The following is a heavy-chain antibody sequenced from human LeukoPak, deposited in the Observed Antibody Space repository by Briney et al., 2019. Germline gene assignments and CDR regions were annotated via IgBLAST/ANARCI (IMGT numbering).Heavy chain of an antibody. CDR1: GGSISSYY. Sequence: PSETLSLTCTVSGGSISSYYWSWIRQPAGKGLEWIGRIYTSGSTNYNPSLKSRVTMSVDTSKNHFSLKLSSVTAADTAVYYCARDFYGYGDYVSEWFDPWGHGTLVTVSS. J-gene: IGHJ5*02. CDR3: ARDFYGYGDYVSEWFDP. D-gene: IGHD4-17*01. V-gene: IGHV4-4*07. CDR2: IYTSGST.